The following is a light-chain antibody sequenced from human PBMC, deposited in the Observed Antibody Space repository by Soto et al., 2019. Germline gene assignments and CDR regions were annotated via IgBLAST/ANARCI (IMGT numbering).Light chain of an antibody. CDR1: SSNSGSKT. CDR2: SNY. J-gene: IGLJ1*01. CDR3: SECDASLTGYV. V-gene: IGLV1-44*01. Sequence: QSVLTQPPSASGTPGQRVTISCSGSSSNSGSKTVNWYQQHPGTAPKLLIYSNYQRPSGVPARFSGSQSGTSAPLAISGLQSSDEDAYYCSECDASLTGYVFGTGTKLTVL.